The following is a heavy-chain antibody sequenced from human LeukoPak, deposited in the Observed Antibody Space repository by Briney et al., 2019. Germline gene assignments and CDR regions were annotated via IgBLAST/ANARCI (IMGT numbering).Heavy chain of an antibody. Sequence: SETLSLTCTVSGGSISSRSYYWGWIRQPRGKGLEWIGSIYYSGSTYYNPSLKSRVTISVDTSKNQFSLKLSSVTAADTAVYYCAIGPTYFSGGSLNWFDPWGQGTLVTVSS. J-gene: IGHJ5*02. CDR3: AIGPTYFSGGSLNWFDP. D-gene: IGHD2-15*01. CDR2: IYYSGST. CDR1: GGSISSRSYY. V-gene: IGHV4-39*01.